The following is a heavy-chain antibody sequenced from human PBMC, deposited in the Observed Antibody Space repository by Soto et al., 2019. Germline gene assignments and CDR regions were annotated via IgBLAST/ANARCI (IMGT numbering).Heavy chain of an antibody. V-gene: IGHV3-7*03. D-gene: IGHD3-3*01. CDR1: GFTFTTRW. CDR2: INKDGSEK. J-gene: IGHJ4*02. Sequence: GGSLRLSCAASGFTFTTRWMTWVRQAPGKGLEWVANINKDGSEKYYVDSVKGRFAISRDNAQNSLFLQMDSLRAEDTAVYYCASRPCEVNYYGVFDYWGQGALGAVSS. CDR3: ASRPCEVNYYGVFDY.